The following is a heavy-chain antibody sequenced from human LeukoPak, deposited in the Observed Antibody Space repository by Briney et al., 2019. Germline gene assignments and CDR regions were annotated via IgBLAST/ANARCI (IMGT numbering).Heavy chain of an antibody. CDR2: ISYDGSNK. CDR3: AKDIVGAALWGVFYYGMDV. J-gene: IGHJ6*02. D-gene: IGHD1-26*01. V-gene: IGHV3-30-3*01. Sequence: HSGGSLRLSCAASGFTFSSYAMHWVRQAPGKGLEWVAVISYDGSNKYYADSVKGRFTISRDNSKNTVYLQMNSLRPEDTALYYCAKDIVGAALWGVFYYGMDVWGQGTTVTVSS. CDR1: GFTFSSYA.